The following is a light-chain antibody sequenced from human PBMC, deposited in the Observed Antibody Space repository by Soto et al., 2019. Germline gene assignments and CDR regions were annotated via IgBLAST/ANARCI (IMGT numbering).Light chain of an antibody. CDR3: SSYTSINTLV. CDR2: DVS. J-gene: IGLJ2*01. V-gene: IGLV2-14*01. Sequence: QSVLTQPASVSGSPGQSITISCTGTRSDVGGYNYVSWYQQHPGKAPKLMIYDVSNRPSGVSNRFFGSKSGNTASLTISGLQAEDEADYYCSSYTSINTLVFGGGTKVTVL. CDR1: RSDVGGYNY.